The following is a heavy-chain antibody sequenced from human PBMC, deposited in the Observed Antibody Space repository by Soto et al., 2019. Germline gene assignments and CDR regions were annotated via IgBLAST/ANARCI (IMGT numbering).Heavy chain of an antibody. J-gene: IGHJ4*02. CDR3: ARCNRERVWFGELLRPCFDY. CDR1: GYTFTSYA. CDR2: INAGNGNT. D-gene: IGHD3-10*01. V-gene: IGHV1-3*01. Sequence: ASVKVSCKASGYTFTSYAMHWVRQAPGQRLEWMGWINAGNGNTKYSQKFQGRVTITRDTSASTAYMELSSLRSEDTAVYYCARCNRERVWFGELLRPCFDYWGQGTLVTVSS.